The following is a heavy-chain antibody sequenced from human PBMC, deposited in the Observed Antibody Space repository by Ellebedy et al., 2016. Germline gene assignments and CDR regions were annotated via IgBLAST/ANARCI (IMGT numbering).Heavy chain of an antibody. D-gene: IGHD4-23*01. CDR1: GGSITNGY. Sequence: SETLSLTCTVSGGSITNGYWSWIRQPPGKGPEWIGYFHYSGSTNYNPSLKSRVTISVDTSKNQFSLKLSSVTAADTAVYYCARDSLDYGDYSNWYFDLWGRGTLVTVSS. CDR3: ARDSLDYGDYSNWYFDL. V-gene: IGHV4-59*01. CDR2: FHYSGST. J-gene: IGHJ2*01.